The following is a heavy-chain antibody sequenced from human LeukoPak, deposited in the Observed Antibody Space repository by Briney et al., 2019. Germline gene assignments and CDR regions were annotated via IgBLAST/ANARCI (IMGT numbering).Heavy chain of an antibody. CDR1: GGSISSSSYY. CDR2: IYYSGST. Sequence: SETLSLTCTVSGGSISSSSYYWGWIRQPPGKGLEWIGSIYYSGSTYYNPSLKSRVTISVDTSKNQFSLKLSSVTAADTAVYYCASGGRIIDYFDYWGQGTLVTVSS. J-gene: IGHJ4*02. V-gene: IGHV4-39*07. CDR3: ASGGRIIDYFDY. D-gene: IGHD2-15*01.